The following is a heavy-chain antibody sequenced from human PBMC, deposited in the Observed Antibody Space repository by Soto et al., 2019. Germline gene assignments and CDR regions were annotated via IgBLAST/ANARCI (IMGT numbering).Heavy chain of an antibody. Sequence: GGSLRLSCAVSGFTVSSNYMNWVRQAPGKGLEWVSFIYSGGNTYYADSVKGRFTISRDNSKNMLYLQMNSLRVEDTAVYYCAREEPAAPFSYYYYYGMDVWGQGTTVTVSS. CDR1: GFTVSSNY. CDR3: AREEPAAPFSYYYYYGMDV. V-gene: IGHV3-66*01. D-gene: IGHD2-2*01. CDR2: IYSGGNT. J-gene: IGHJ6*02.